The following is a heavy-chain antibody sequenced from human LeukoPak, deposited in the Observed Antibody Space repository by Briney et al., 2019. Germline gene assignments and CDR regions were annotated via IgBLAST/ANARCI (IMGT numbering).Heavy chain of an antibody. CDR1: GFTSGTSW. CDR2: INQDGSAQ. D-gene: IGHD3-9*01. V-gene: IGHV3-7*01. Sequence: GGSLRLSCAASGFTSGTSWMSWVRQAPGKGLEWVANINQDGSAQYYVDSVKGRFTISRDNAKNSLYLQMNSLRAEDTAVYYCARDRIYDILTGYSRAFDYWGQGTLVTVSS. J-gene: IGHJ4*02. CDR3: ARDRIYDILTGYSRAFDY.